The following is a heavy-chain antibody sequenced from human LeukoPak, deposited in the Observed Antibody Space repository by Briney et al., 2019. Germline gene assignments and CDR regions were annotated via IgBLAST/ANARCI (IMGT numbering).Heavy chain of an antibody. D-gene: IGHD1-26*01. V-gene: IGHV3-48*01. Sequence: GGSLRLSCAASGFTFSSYSVNWVRQAPGKGLEWVSYISSSSSTIYYADSVKGRFTISRDNAKNMLYLQMNSLRAEDTAVYYCATKQSWELPFDYWGQGTLVTVSS. CDR3: ATKQSWELPFDY. CDR2: ISSSSSTI. CDR1: GFTFSSYS. J-gene: IGHJ4*02.